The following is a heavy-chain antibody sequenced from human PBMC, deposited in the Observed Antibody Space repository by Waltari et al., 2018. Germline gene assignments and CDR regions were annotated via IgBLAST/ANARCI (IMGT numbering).Heavy chain of an antibody. V-gene: IGHV4-4*07. CDR3: ARGADYSNLNWFDP. CDR1: GGSISSYY. CDR2: DETGGSP. Sequence: QVQLQESGPGLVKPSETLSLTCTVPGGSISSYYGSWIRQPAGKGLEGKWRDETGGSPHYNPSPKSRVTMSVDTSKNQFSLKLSSVTAADTAVYYCARGADYSNLNWFDPWGQGTLVTVSS. J-gene: IGHJ5*02. D-gene: IGHD4-4*01.